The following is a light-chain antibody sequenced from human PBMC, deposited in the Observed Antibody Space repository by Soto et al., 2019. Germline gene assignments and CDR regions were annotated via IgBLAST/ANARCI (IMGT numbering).Light chain of an antibody. J-gene: IGKJ3*01. V-gene: IGKV3-20*01. CDR3: QQYATSPT. Sequence: EIVLTQSPGTLSLSPGERATLSCRASQSVSSSYLAWYQQKPGQPPRLLIYGASSRATGIPDRFSGSGSGTDFTLTISRLEPEDFAVYYCQQYATSPTFGPGTKVDIK. CDR1: QSVSSSY. CDR2: GAS.